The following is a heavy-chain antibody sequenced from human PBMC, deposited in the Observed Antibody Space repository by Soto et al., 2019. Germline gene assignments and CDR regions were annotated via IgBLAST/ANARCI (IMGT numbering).Heavy chain of an antibody. D-gene: IGHD3-9*01. J-gene: IGHJ4*02. Sequence: QVQLVESGGGLVKPGGSLRLSCAASGFTFSDYYMSWIRQAPGKGLEWVSYISSSGSTIYYADSVKGRFTISRDNAKTSLYLQMNSLRAEDKAVYYCARETSYDILTGYSVRDDYWGQGTLVTVSS. CDR1: GFTFSDYY. V-gene: IGHV3-11*01. CDR3: ARETSYDILTGYSVRDDY. CDR2: ISSSGSTI.